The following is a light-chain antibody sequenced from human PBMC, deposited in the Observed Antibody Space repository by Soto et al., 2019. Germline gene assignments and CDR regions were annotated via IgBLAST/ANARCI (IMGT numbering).Light chain of an antibody. V-gene: IGLV2-23*02. CDR2: EVS. CDR1: TRVVGSHNL. J-gene: IGLJ7*01. CDR3: CSYGGSRAV. Sequence: QSALTQPASVSGSPGQSITFSAPGTTRVVGSHNLVSWYQQHPGQAPKPMIYEVSKRPLGVSTRFSASKSGNTASLTISGLQAEDEADYYCCSYGGSRAVFGGGTQLTVL.